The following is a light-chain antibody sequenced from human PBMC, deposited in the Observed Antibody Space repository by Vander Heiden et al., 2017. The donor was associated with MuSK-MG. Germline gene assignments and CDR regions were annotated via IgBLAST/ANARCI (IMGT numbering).Light chain of an antibody. J-gene: IGKJ1*01. CDR2: DAS. CDR3: QQSYNLSIT. Sequence: DIQMTQSPSSLSASVGDRVTITCQASQDISNYLNWYQQKPGKAPKLLIYDASNLETGVPSRFSGSGSGTDFTFTISSLQPEDFATYYCQQSYNLSITFGQGTKVEIK. CDR1: QDISNY. V-gene: IGKV1-33*01.